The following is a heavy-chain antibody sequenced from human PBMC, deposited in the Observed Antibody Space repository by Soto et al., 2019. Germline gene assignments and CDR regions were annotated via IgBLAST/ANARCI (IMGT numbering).Heavy chain of an antibody. J-gene: IGHJ4*02. CDR3: AKDLWEYSSSSLFDY. Sequence: EVQLLESGGGLVQPGGSLRLSCAASGFTFSSYAMSWVRQAPGKGLEWVSAISGSGGSTYYADSVKGRFTISRDNSKNPLYLQMNSLRAEDTAVYYCAKDLWEYSSSSLFDYWGQGTLVTVSS. D-gene: IGHD6-6*01. CDR2: ISGSGGST. V-gene: IGHV3-23*01. CDR1: GFTFSSYA.